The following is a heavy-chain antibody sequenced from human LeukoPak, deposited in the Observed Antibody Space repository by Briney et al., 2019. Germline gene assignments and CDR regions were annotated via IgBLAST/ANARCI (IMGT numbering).Heavy chain of an antibody. J-gene: IGHJ4*02. V-gene: IGHV1-8*03. CDR2: MYPNSGNT. CDR1: GYTFTSYD. CDR3: ARGRGVAGTGKFDY. D-gene: IGHD6-19*01. Sequence: ASAKVSCKASGYTFTSYDINWVRQATGQGLEWMGWMYPNSGNTGYAQKFQGRVTITRNTSISTAYMELISLRSEDTAVYYCARGRGVAGTGKFDYWGQGTLVTVSS.